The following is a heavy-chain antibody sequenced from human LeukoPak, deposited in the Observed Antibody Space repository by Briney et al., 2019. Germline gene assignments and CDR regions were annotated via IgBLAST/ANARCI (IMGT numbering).Heavy chain of an antibody. CDR2: ISSSSSYI. CDR1: GFTFSSYS. D-gene: IGHD3-22*01. CDR3: ARDPTPPYDSSGYPDY. J-gene: IGHJ4*02. Sequence: GGSLRLSCAASGFTFSSYSMNWVRQAPGKGLEWVSSISSSSSYIYYADSVKGRFTISRDNSKNTLYLQMNSLRAEDTAVHYCARDPTPPYDSSGYPDYWGQGTLVTVSS. V-gene: IGHV3-21*01.